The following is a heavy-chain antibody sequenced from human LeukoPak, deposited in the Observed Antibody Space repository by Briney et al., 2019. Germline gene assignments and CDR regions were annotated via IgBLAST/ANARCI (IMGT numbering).Heavy chain of an antibody. Sequence: GGSLRLSCAASGFTFRNYWMSWVRQAPGKGLEWVANIKQDGSEKYYVDSVKGRFTISRDNAKNSLYLQMDSLRAEDTAVYCCARDESQKNYDFWSGYSTYYYYYMDVWGKGTTVTVSS. D-gene: IGHD3-3*01. V-gene: IGHV3-7*01. CDR2: IKQDGSEK. CDR3: ARDESQKNYDFWSGYSTYYYYYMDV. CDR1: GFTFRNYW. J-gene: IGHJ6*03.